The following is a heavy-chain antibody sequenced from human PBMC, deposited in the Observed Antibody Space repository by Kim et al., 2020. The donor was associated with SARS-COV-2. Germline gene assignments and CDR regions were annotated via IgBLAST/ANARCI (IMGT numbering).Heavy chain of an antibody. V-gene: IGHV3-53*01. Sequence: YADSVKGRFTISRDISKNTLYIEMNNLRPEDTAVYYCATSVGARFTYWGQGTLVTVSS. D-gene: IGHD6-6*01. CDR3: ATSVGARFTY. J-gene: IGHJ4*02.